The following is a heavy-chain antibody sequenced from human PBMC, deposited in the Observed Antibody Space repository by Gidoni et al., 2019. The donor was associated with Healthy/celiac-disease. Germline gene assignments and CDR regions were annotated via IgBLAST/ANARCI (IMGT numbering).Heavy chain of an antibody. CDR1: GFTFDDYT. D-gene: IGHD6-6*01. V-gene: IGHV3-43*01. Sequence: EVQLVESGGVVVQPGGSLRLSCAASGFTFDDYTMHWVRQAPGKGLEWVSLISWDGGSTYYADSVKGRFTISRDNSKNSLYLQMNSLRTEDTALYYCAKDSGSSRYYGMDVWGQGTTVTVSS. J-gene: IGHJ6*02. CDR2: ISWDGGST. CDR3: AKDSGSSRYYGMDV.